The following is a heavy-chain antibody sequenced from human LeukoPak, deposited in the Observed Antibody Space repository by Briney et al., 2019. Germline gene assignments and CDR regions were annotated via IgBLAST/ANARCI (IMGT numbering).Heavy chain of an antibody. CDR3: AREGSFNYGGNRALDY. D-gene: IGHD4-23*01. J-gene: IGHJ4*02. V-gene: IGHV3-11*01. Sequence: GGSLRLSCAASGFTFSDYYMSWIRQAPGKGLEWVSYISTSGNTIYYADSVKGRFTISRDNAKNSLYLQMNSLRAEDTAVYYCAREGSFNYGGNRALDYWGQGTLVTVSS. CDR2: ISTSGNTI. CDR1: GFTFSDYY.